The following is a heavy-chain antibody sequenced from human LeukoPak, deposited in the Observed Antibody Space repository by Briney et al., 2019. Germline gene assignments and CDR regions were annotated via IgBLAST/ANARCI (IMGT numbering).Heavy chain of an antibody. D-gene: IGHD6-13*01. J-gene: IGHJ5*02. V-gene: IGHV3-7*04. CDR2: IKQDGSEK. CDR1: GFTFSSYW. Sequence: GGSLRLSCAASGFTFSSYWMSWVRQAPGKGLEWVANIKQDGSEKYYVDSVKGRFTISGDNAKNSLYLQMNSLRAEDTAVYYCARAGKAAGNSVWFDPWGQGTLVTVSS. CDR3: ARAGKAAGNSVWFDP.